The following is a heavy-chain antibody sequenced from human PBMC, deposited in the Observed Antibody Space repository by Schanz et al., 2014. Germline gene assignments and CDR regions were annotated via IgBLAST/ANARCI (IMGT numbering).Heavy chain of an antibody. V-gene: IGHV1-18*04. Sequence: QVQLVQSGAEVKKPGASVKVSCKASGYTFTSYGISWVRQAPGQGPEWMGWISDYNADTKYAQKVQGRVTMTTDTSTNTAYMELRSLRSDDTAVYYCAGATYSSSWYGGSEYFQHWGQGTLVTVSS. CDR2: ISDYNADT. J-gene: IGHJ1*01. D-gene: IGHD6-13*01. CDR3: AGATYSSSWYGGSEYFQH. CDR1: GYTFTSYG.